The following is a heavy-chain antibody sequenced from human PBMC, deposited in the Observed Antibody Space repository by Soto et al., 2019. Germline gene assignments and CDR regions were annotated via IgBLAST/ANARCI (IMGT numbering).Heavy chain of an antibody. CDR1: GGTLNTYA. Sequence: QVQLVQSGAEMKKPGSSVKVSCQSSGGTLNTYAMNWVRQAPGQGPEWMGDISPTLGAANYAPKFQGRVTITADESTGTSYMQLSSLTSEDTALYFCAREVQVHTPAFVYWGQGTRVTVSS. CDR3: AREVQVHTPAFVY. J-gene: IGHJ4*02. D-gene: IGHD2-15*01. V-gene: IGHV1-69*19. CDR2: ISPTLGAA.